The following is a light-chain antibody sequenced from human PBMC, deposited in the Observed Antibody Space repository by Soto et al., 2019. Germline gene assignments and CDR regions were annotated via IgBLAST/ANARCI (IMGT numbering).Light chain of an antibody. CDR2: DTS. CDR3: HQRNK. J-gene: IGKJ5*01. V-gene: IGKV3-11*01. Sequence: ELVLTQSPATLSLSPGERATLSCRASQFLSSYLAWYQQIPGQPPRLLIYDTSNRVTGIPARFSGSWSGTDFTLTITSLEPEDVAVYFCHQRNKFGQGTRLEIK. CDR1: QFLSSY.